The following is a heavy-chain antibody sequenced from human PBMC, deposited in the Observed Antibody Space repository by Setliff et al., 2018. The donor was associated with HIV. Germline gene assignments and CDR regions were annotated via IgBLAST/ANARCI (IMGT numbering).Heavy chain of an antibody. D-gene: IGHD2-21*02. Sequence: SETLSLSCTVSGGSISSGSYYWSWIRQPAGKGLEWIGHIYTSGSTNYNPSLKSRVTISVDTSKNQFSLKLSSVTAADTAVYYCARGVDVVTTSDAFDIWGQGTMVTVSS. CDR2: IYTSGST. J-gene: IGHJ3*02. CDR3: ARGVDVVTTSDAFDI. CDR1: GGSISSGSYY. V-gene: IGHV4-61*09.